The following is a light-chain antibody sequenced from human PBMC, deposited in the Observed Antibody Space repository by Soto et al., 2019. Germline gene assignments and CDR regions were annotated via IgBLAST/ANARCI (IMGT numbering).Light chain of an antibody. J-gene: IGLJ1*01. CDR3: ATWDDSVSGYV. CDR1: SSSIGSNS. CDR2: YNS. V-gene: IGLV1-47*02. Sequence: QSALTQPPSASGTPGQRVTISCSGSSSSIGSNSVYWYQHLPGTAPQLLIYYNSQRPSGVPDRFSGSKSGTSASLAISGLRSEDEADYYCATWDDSVSGYVFGNGTKVT.